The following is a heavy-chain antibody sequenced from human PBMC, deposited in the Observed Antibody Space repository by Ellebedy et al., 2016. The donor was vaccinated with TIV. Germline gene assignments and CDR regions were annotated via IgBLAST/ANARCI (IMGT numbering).Heavy chain of an antibody. D-gene: IGHD3-10*01. CDR2: ISSGGSVI. V-gene: IGHV3-11*01. Sequence: GESLKISCAVSGFTINDSYMSWIRQAPGKGLEWVSYISSGGSVIYYADSVKGRFTISRDNTKNSLYLQMNSLRPEDTAVYYCAAARGDHGAFEIWGQGTMVSVSS. J-gene: IGHJ3*02. CDR3: AAARGDHGAFEI. CDR1: GFTINDSY.